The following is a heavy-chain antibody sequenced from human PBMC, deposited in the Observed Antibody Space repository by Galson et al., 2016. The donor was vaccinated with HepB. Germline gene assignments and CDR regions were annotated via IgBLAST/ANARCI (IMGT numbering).Heavy chain of an antibody. CDR3: TSGLVRGVISF. CDR1: GGSISSGGYY. D-gene: IGHD3-10*01. V-gene: IGHV4-31*03. Sequence: TLSLTCSVSGGSISSGGYYWSWIRQHPGKGLEWIGYTFYIWSRDYNPSLKSRVTISVDTSKNQFSLKLSSVTAADTAVYHCTSGLVRGVISFWGQGFLVSVSS. CDR2: TFYIWSR. J-gene: IGHJ4*02.